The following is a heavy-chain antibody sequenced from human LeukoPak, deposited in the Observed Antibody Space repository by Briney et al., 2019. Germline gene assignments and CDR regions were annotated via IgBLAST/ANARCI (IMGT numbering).Heavy chain of an antibody. D-gene: IGHD2-15*01. CDR3: ASCSGGSCYYYYGMDV. V-gene: IGHV1-2*02. CDR1: GYTFTGYY. Sequence: ASVKVSCKASGYTFTGYYMHWVRHAHGQGLEWMGWINPNSGGTNYAQKFQGRVTMTRDTSISTAYMELSRLRSDDTAVYYCASCSGGSCYYYYGMDVWGQGTTVTVSS. J-gene: IGHJ6*02. CDR2: INPNSGGT.